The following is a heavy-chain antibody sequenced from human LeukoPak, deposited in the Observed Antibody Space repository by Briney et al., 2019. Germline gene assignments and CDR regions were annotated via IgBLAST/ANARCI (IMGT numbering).Heavy chain of an antibody. V-gene: IGHV4-38-2*02. J-gene: IGHJ4*02. CDR1: GYSISSGYY. Sequence: SETLSLTCTVSGYSISSGYYWGWIRQPPGKGLEWIGSIYYSGSTYYNPSLKSRVTISVDTSKNQFSLKLSSVTAADTAVYYCARPGVELELPYWGQGTLVTVSS. D-gene: IGHD1-7*01. CDR2: IYYSGST. CDR3: ARPGVELELPY.